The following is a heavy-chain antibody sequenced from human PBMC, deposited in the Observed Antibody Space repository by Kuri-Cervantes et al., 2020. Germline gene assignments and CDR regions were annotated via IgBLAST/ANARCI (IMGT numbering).Heavy chain of an antibody. CDR1: GYTFTSYY. CDR3: AREARTVVTARAFDI. J-gene: IGHJ3*02. Sequence: ASVKVSCKASGYTFTSYYMHWVRQAPGQGLEWMGIINPSGGSTSYAQKFQGRVTMTRDTSTSTVYMELSSLRSEDTAVYYCAREARTVVTARAFDIWGQGTMVTVS. D-gene: IGHD2-21*02. CDR2: INPSGGST. V-gene: IGHV1-46*01.